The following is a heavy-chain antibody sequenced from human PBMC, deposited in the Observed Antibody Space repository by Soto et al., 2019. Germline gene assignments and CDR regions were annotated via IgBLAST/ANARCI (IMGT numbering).Heavy chain of an antibody. CDR2: ISNSGSTT. CDR1: GFTFSDYY. CDR3: ARRSGSSGWYGIDY. Sequence: QVPLVESGGGLVKPGGSLRLSCAASGFTFSDYYMSWIRQAPGKGLEWISYISNSGSTTYYADSVKGRFTISRDNAENSLYLQMTSLRVDDTAVYYCARRSGSSGWYGIDYWGQGTLVTVSS. J-gene: IGHJ4*02. V-gene: IGHV3-11*01. D-gene: IGHD6-19*01.